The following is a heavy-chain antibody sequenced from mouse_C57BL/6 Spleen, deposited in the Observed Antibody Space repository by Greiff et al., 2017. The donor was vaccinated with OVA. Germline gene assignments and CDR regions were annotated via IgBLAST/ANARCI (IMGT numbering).Heavy chain of an antibody. J-gene: IGHJ3*01. CDR1: GYAFSSSW. CDR3: ARGDSNMFAY. D-gene: IGHD2-5*01. CDR2: IYPGDGDT. Sequence: VQVVESGPELVKPGASVKISCKASGYAFSSSWMNWVKQRPGKGLEWIGRIYPGDGDTNYNGKFKGKATLTADKSSSTAYMQLSSLTSEDSAVYFCARGDSNMFAYWGQGTLVTVSA. V-gene: IGHV1-82*01.